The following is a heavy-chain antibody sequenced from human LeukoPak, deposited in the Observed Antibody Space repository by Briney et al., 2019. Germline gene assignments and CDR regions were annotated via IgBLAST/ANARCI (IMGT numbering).Heavy chain of an antibody. CDR3: GYYGSSYGMDV. D-gene: IGHD3-10*01. V-gene: IGHV1-69*13. J-gene: IGHJ6*04. CDR2: IIPIFGTA. CDR1: GGTFSSYA. Sequence: SVKVSCKASGGTFSSYAISWVRQAPGQGLEWMGGIIPIFGTANYAQEFQGRVTITADESTSTAYMELSSLRSEDTAVYYCGYYGSSYGMDVWGKGTTVTVSS.